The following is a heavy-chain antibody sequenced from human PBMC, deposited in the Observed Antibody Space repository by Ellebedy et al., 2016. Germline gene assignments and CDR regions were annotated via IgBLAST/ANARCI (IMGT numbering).Heavy chain of an antibody. CDR3: ARDQSTVGPTTCDY. CDR1: GFTFSRSW. D-gene: IGHD1-26*01. V-gene: IGHV3-74*03. CDR2: INTDGSST. Sequence: GGSLRLSCAASGFTFSRSWMHWVRQAPGEGLVWVSRINTDGSSTTYADSVKGRFTISRDNAKNTLYLQMNSLRAEDTAMYYCARDQSTVGPTTCDYWGQGTLVTVSS. J-gene: IGHJ4*02.